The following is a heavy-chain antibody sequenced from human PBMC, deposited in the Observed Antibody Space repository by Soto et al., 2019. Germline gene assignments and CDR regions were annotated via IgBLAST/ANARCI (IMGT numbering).Heavy chain of an antibody. CDR2: ISYSGST. Sequence: QVQLQESGPGLVKPSETLSLTCTVSSDSISSYYRSWIRQPPGKRLEWIGYISYSGSTDYNPSLKSRVTISGATSNNQFSLKVSSVTAADTAVYYCARGTAWQLPFDYWGQGTLVTVSS. J-gene: IGHJ4*02. D-gene: IGHD2-21*02. CDR1: SDSISSYY. V-gene: IGHV4-59*01. CDR3: ARGTAWQLPFDY.